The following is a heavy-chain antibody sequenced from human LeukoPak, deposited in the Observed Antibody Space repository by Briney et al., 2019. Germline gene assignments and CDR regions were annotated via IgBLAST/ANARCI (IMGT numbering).Heavy chain of an antibody. D-gene: IGHD5-12*01. Sequence: PSETLSLTCTVSGGSITTNNYYWSWIRQHPGKGLEWIGYIYSSGSTFYSPSLKSRVTISVDTSKNRFSLKLTSVTAADTAVYYCARVGRAMVATPGVFDYWGQGTLVTVSS. CDR1: GGSITTNNYY. CDR2: IYSSGST. J-gene: IGHJ4*02. CDR3: ARVGRAMVATPGVFDY. V-gene: IGHV4-31*03.